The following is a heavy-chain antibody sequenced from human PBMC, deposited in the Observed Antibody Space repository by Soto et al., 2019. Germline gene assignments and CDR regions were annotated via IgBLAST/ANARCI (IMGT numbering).Heavy chain of an antibody. CDR3: TRDLNGGNPFDY. V-gene: IGHV1-3*01. CDR1: GYTLTNYA. CDR2: IDPGSGHA. Sequence: QVQFVQSGADLKKPGASVRVSCKPSGYTLTNYAIQWVRQAAGQRLEWMGWIDPGSGHATYSQKFQGRISISRDQSANAFYMDLSSLTSEDTAGYFCTRDLNGGNPFDYWGQGALVTVSS. J-gene: IGHJ4*02. D-gene: IGHD3-16*01.